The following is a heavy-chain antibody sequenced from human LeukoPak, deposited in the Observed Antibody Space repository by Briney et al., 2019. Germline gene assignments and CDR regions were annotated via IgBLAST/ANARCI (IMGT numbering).Heavy chain of an antibody. Sequence: PGGSLRLSCAASGFTFSSYSMNWVRQAPGKGLEWVSSISSSSSYIYYADSVKGRFTISRDNAKNSLYLQMNSLRAEDTAVYYCARDSGETELVVVNFDYWGQGTLVTVSS. J-gene: IGHJ4*02. D-gene: IGHD3-22*01. CDR1: GFTFSSYS. CDR3: ARDSGETELVVVNFDY. CDR2: ISSSSSYI. V-gene: IGHV3-21*01.